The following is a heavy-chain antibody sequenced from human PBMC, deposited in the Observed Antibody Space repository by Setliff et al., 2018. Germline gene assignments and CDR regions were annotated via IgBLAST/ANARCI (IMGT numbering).Heavy chain of an antibody. J-gene: IGHJ4*02. V-gene: IGHV1-18*01. Sequence: GASVKVSCKASGYTFTSYGFSWVRQAPGQGLEWMGWISVYNGKTKDAQKFQGRVTMTTDTSTRTAYMEVTSLRSDDTAVYYCATEKFPGDWGDYWGQGTLVTVS. D-gene: IGHD2-21*01. CDR2: ISVYNGKT. CDR1: GYTFTSYG. CDR3: ATEKFPGDWGDY.